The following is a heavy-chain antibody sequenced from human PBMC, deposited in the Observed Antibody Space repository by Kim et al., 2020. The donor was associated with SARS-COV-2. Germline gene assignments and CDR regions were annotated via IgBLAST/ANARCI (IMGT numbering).Heavy chain of an antibody. CDR1: GGSFSGYY. CDR3: ARETAPGIAAAGQLVLFY. J-gene: IGHJ4*02. V-gene: IGHV4-34*01. D-gene: IGHD6-13*01. CDR2: INHSGST. Sequence: SETLSLTCAVYGGSFSGYYWSWIRQPPGKGLEWIGEINHSGSTNYNPSLKSRVTISVDTSKNQFSLKLSSVTAADTAVYYCARETAPGIAAAGQLVLFYWGQGTLVTVSS.